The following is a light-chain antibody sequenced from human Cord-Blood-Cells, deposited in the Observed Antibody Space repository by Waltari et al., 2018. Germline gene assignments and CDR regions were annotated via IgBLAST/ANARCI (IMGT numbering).Light chain of an antibody. CDR2: EVS. J-gene: IGLJ3*02. CDR1: SSDVWSYCL. V-gene: IGLV2-23*02. CDR3: CSYAGSSTWV. Sequence: QSALTQPVSVSGSPGPSITISCTGTSSDVWSYCLVSWYQQHPGKAPKLMIYEVSKRPSGVSNRFSGSKSGNTASRTISGLQAEDEADYYCCSYAGSSTWVFGGGTKLTVL.